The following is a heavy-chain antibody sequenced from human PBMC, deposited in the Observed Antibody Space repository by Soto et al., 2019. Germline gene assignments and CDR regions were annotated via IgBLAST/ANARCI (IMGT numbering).Heavy chain of an antibody. CDR3: ARPRDGY. Sequence: EVQLVESGGALVQPGGSLRLSCAASGFTFSRYWMTWVRQAPGKGLEWVANIKEDGSDKYYVDSVKGRFTISRDNAQSALYLQLNSLRAEDTAVYYCARPRDGYWGQGTLVTVSS. V-gene: IGHV3-7*05. J-gene: IGHJ4*02. CDR1: GFTFSRYW. CDR2: IKEDGSDK.